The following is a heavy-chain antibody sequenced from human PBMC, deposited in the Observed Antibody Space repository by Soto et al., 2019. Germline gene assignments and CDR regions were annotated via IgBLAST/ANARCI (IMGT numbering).Heavy chain of an antibody. CDR2: IDYSGVT. Sequence: ETLSLTCTVSGGSIYRSAYYWVWIRQPPGRGLEWVGDIDYSGVTYSNPSPKSRVTISRDTSKNQFSLKLTSVTAADTALYYCGKVLVGATGHTDSDSWGPGTLVTVSS. D-gene: IGHD2-15*01. V-gene: IGHV4-39*01. CDR1: GGSIYRSAYY. J-gene: IGHJ4*02. CDR3: GKVLVGATGHTDSDS.